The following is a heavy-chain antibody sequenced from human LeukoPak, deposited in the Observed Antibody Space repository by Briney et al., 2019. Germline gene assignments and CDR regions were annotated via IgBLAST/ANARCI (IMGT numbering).Heavy chain of an antibody. CDR2: IYSGGTT. CDR3: ARDRGGSRSDC. D-gene: IGHD6-13*01. CDR1: GFTVSTNY. V-gene: IGHV3-66*01. Sequence: GGSLRLSCAASGFTVSTNYMSWVRQAPGKGLEWVSVIYSGGTTYYAGSVKGRFTISRDNSNNTLYLQMNSLRAEDTAVYYCARDRGGSRSDCWGQGTLVTVSS. J-gene: IGHJ4*02.